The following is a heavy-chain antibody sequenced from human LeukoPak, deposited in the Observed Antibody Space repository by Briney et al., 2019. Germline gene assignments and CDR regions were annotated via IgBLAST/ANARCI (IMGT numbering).Heavy chain of an antibody. CDR2: ISAYNGNT. D-gene: IGHD6-19*01. CDR1: GYTFTSYG. J-gene: IGHJ6*02. Sequence: ASVKVSCKASGYTFTSYGISWVRQAPGQGLEWMVWISAYNGNTKYAQKLQGRVTMTTDTSPRTAYMELRSVRSEDTAVYYCARDRVETIDSSGSYYYGIDVWGQGTTVTVS. CDR3: ARDRVETIDSSGSYYYGIDV. V-gene: IGHV1-18*01.